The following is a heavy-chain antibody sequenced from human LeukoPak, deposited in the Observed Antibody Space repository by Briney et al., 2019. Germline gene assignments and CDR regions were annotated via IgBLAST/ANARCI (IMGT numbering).Heavy chain of an antibody. CDR3: ARSQLGTTSTRKGNRIRAFDI. J-gene: IGHJ3*02. V-gene: IGHV4-34*01. CDR2: INHSGST. CDR1: GGSFSGYY. Sequence: PSETLSLTCAVYGGSFSGYYWSWIRQPPGKGLEWIGEINHSGSTNYNPSLKSRVTISVDTSKNQFSLKLSSVTAADTAVYYCARSQLGTTSTRKGNRIRAFDIWGQGTMVAVSS. D-gene: IGHD5-12*01.